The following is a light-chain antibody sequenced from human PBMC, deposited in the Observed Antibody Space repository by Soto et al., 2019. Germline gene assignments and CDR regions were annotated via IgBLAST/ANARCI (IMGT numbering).Light chain of an antibody. V-gene: IGLV1-51*01. J-gene: IGLJ7*01. CDR3: GTWDSSLSEAV. CDR1: SSNIGNNY. CDR2: DND. Sequence: QSVLTQPPSVSAAPGQKVTISCSGSSSNIGNNYVSWYQQLPGTAPKLLIYDNDKRPSGIPDRFSGSKSGTSATLGITGLQTGDEADYYCGTWDSSLSEAVFGGGTQLTVL.